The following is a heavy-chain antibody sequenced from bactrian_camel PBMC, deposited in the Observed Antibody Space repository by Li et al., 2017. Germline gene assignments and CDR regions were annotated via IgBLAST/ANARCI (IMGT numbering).Heavy chain of an antibody. V-gene: IGHV3S53*01. J-gene: IGHJ4*01. D-gene: IGHD6*01. CDR1: GYTYNRNC. CDR3: AEGYCEVVAGSVDPEYEYFY. Sequence: HVQLVESGGGSVQAGGSLRLSCAASGYTYNRNCMAWFRQAPGKEREGVAFIDSDGTTNYADSVKGRFTISKVNVKNTLYLQMNSLKPEDTAVYCCAEGYCEVVAGSVDPEYEYFYWGQGTQVTVS. CDR2: IDSDGTT.